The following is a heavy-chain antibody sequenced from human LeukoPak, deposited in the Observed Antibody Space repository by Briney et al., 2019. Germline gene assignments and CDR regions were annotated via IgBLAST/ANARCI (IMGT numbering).Heavy chain of an antibody. CDR2: INHSGST. J-gene: IGHJ5*02. V-gene: IGHV4-34*01. CDR1: GGSFSGYY. D-gene: IGHD6-19*01. CDR3: ARAQWLATWFDP. Sequence: SETLSLTCAVYGGSFSGYYWSWIRQPPEKGLEWIGEINHSGSTNYNPSLKSRVTISVDTSKNQFSLKLSSVTAADTAVYYCARAQWLATWFDPWGQGTLVTVSS.